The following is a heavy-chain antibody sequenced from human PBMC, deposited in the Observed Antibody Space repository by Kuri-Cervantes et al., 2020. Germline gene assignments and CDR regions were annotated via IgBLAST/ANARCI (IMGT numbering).Heavy chain of an antibody. CDR3: AHYLYYGSGNYYRAFDY. Sequence: SCPTLVKPTQTLTLTCYFSGFSLSTTGVGVGWIRQPPGKALEWLALIYWDDDKRYSQSLKGRLTITKDTSKNQVVLTMTNMDPVDTATYYCAHYLYYGSGNYYRAFDYWGQGTLVTVSS. CDR2: IYWDDDK. J-gene: IGHJ4*02. V-gene: IGHV2-5*02. D-gene: IGHD3-10*01. CDR1: GFSLSTTGVG.